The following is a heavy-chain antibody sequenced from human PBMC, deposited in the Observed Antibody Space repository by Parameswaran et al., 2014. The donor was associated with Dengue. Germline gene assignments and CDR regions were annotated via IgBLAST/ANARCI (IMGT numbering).Heavy chain of an antibody. V-gene: IGHV2-5*02. CDR3: AHTDGSGSYYKGSFDY. CDR2: IYWDDDK. Sequence: WIRQPPGKALEWLALIYWDDDKRYSPSLKSRLTITKDTSKNQVVLTMTNMDPVDTATYYCAHTDGSGSYYKGSFDYWGQGTLVTVSS. D-gene: IGHD3-10*01. J-gene: IGHJ4*02.